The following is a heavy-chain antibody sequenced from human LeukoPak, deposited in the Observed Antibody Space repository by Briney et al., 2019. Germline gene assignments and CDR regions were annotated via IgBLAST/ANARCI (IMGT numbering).Heavy chain of an antibody. J-gene: IGHJ4*02. CDR1: GGSISSGDYY. D-gene: IGHD5-18*01. Sequence: SQTLSLTCTVSGGSISSGDYYWSWIRQPPGKGLEWIGYIYYSGSTYYNPSLKSRVTISVDTSKNQFSLKLSSVTAADTAMYYCARYVDTAMAIFDYWGQGTLVTVSS. CDR2: IYYSGST. V-gene: IGHV4-30-4*08. CDR3: ARYVDTAMAIFDY.